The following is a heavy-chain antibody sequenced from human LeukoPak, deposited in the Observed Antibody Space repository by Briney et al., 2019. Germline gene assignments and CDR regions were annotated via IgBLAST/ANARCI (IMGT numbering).Heavy chain of an antibody. CDR3: AKGFSSGRAELDY. CDR2: ITWNGGDM. D-gene: IGHD3-22*01. CDR1: DLTFSSMP. J-gene: IGHJ4*02. Sequence: GGSLRLSCAASDLTFSSMPRGWARQAPGKGLGWVSTITWNGGDMGYADSVKGRFTISRDNAKNSLYLQMNSLRAEDTALYYCAKGFSSGRAELDYWGQGTLVTVSS. V-gene: IGHV3-9*01.